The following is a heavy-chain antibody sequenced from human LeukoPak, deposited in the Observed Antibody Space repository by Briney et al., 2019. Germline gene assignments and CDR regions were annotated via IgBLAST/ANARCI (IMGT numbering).Heavy chain of an antibody. CDR3: ARDGITIFGVVTPDY. D-gene: IGHD3-3*01. J-gene: IGHJ4*02. Sequence: GASVKVSCKASGYTFTGYYMHWVRQAPGQGLEWMGWINPNSGGTNYAQKFQGRVTMTRDTSISTAYMELSRLRSDDTAVYYCARDGITIFGVVTPDYWGQGTLVTVSS. V-gene: IGHV1-2*02. CDR2: INPNSGGT. CDR1: GYTFTGYY.